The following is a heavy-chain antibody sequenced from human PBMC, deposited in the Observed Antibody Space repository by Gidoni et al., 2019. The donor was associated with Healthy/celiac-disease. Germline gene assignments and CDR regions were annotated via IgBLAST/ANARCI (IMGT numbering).Heavy chain of an antibody. CDR3: ATELASLSGQNRFDY. V-gene: IGHV3-30*03. CDR1: GFTFSSYG. CDR2: ISYDGSNK. J-gene: IGHJ4*02. D-gene: IGHD2-15*01. Sequence: QVQLVESGGGVVQPGRSLRLSCAASGFTFSSYGMHWVRQAPGKGLEWVAVISYDGSNKYYADSVKGRFTISRDNSKNTLYLQMNSLRAEDTAVYYCATELASLSGQNRFDYWGQGTLVTVSS.